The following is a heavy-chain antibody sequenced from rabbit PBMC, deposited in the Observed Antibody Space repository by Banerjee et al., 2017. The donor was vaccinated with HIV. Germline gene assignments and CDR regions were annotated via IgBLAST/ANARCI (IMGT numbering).Heavy chain of an antibody. CDR1: GFSFSNKYV. D-gene: IGHD2-1*01. CDR3: ASYDANGGVFNL. V-gene: IGHV1S45*01. J-gene: IGHJ4*01. Sequence: QEQLEESGGDLVKPEGSLTLTCTASGFSFSNKYVMCWVRQAPGKGLEYIGYISTGSGDAYYASWAKGRFTVSKSSSTTVDLKLTSLTAADTATYFCASYDANGGVFNLWGQGTLVTV. CDR2: ISTGSGDA.